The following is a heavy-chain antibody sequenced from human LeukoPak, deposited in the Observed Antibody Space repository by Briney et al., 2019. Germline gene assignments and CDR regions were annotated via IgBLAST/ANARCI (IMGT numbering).Heavy chain of an antibody. D-gene: IGHD6-13*01. J-gene: IGHJ4*02. CDR3: ARVSGSSSWAVDY. Sequence: SETLSLTCAVYGGSFSGYYWSWIRQPPGKGLEWIGEINHSGSTNYNPSLKSRVTISVDTSKNQFSLKLSSVTAADTAVYYRARVSGSSSWAVDYWGQGTLVTVSS. CDR2: INHSGST. V-gene: IGHV4-34*01. CDR1: GGSFSGYY.